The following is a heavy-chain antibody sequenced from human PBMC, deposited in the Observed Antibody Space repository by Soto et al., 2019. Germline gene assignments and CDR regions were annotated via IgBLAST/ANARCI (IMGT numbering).Heavy chain of an antibody. J-gene: IGHJ4*02. CDR1: GFTFSDYG. D-gene: IGHD1-7*01. Sequence: AGGSLRLSCVASGFTFSDYGIHWVRQAPDKGLEWVAVVWFDGSIQYYGDSVKGRFTISRDNSNNTVDLQMNNLRAEDTAVYYCARVDFGGNSYYFDYWGQGTPVTVSS. V-gene: IGHV3-33*01. CDR2: VWFDGSIQ. CDR3: ARVDFGGNSYYFDY.